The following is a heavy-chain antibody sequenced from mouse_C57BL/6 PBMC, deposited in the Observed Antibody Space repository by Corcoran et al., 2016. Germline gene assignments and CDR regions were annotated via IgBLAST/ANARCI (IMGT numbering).Heavy chain of an antibody. Sequence: QVTLKESGPGILQSSQTLSLTCSFSGFSLSTSGMGVSWIRQPSGKGLEWLAHIYWDDDKRYNPSLKSRLTISKDTSRNQVFLKITSVDTADTATYYCARRAWAGGLAYWGQGTLVTVSA. CDR3: ARRAWAGGLAY. J-gene: IGHJ3*01. CDR2: IYWDDDK. V-gene: IGHV8-12*01. CDR1: GFSLSTSGMG.